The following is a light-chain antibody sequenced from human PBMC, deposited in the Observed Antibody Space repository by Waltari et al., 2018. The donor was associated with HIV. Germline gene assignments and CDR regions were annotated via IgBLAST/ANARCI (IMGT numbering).Light chain of an antibody. CDR1: NIAGRK. J-gene: IGLJ2*01. V-gene: IGLV3-21*02. CDR2: DDS. Sequence: YVLTQPPSVSVVPGQTARITCGGDNIAGRKVHWYQRRPGQAPALVVFDDSDWPSGIPERFSGSISGNTATLISSRVEDGDEADYYCQVWDESNEQVVFGGGTRLTVL. CDR3: QVWDESNEQVV.